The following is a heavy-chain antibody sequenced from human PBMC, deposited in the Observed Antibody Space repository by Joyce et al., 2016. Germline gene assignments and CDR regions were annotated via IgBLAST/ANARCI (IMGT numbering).Heavy chain of an antibody. CDR3: AGPNSGNWDHLDF. D-gene: IGHD6-13*01. CDR2: VIPMSGTR. V-gene: IGHV1-69*06. Sequence: QVQLVQPGAEVKKTGSSVKVACKASGGPFNTYAINWVRPAPGQGLGWMGAVIPMSGTRNYAQKFQGRVTIIADISTTTASMELSSLTSEDTAMYFCAGPNSGNWDHLDFWGQGTLVTVSS. J-gene: IGHJ4*02. CDR1: GGPFNTYA.